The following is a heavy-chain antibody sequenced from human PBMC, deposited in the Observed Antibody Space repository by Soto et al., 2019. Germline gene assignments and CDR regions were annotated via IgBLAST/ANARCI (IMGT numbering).Heavy chain of an antibody. J-gene: IGHJ4*02. CDR2: IYHSGST. D-gene: IGHD6-6*01. CDR3: ARDRGGSSSGLFDY. Sequence: QLQLQESGSGLVKPSQTLSLTCAVSGGSISSGGYSWSWIRQPPGKGLEWLGYIYHSGSTYYNPSLKSRVTISVDRSKNQFSLKLSSVNAADTAVYYCARDRGGSSSGLFDYWGQGTLVTVSS. V-gene: IGHV4-30-2*01. CDR1: GGSISSGGYS.